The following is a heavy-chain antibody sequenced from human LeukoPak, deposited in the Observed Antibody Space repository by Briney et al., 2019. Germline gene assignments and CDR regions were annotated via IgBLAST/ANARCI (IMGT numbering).Heavy chain of an antibody. CDR2: IYYSGST. CDR1: GGSISSSSYY. CDR3: ARDRGVVVVTPAY. V-gene: IGHV4-39*07. J-gene: IGHJ4*02. D-gene: IGHD3-22*01. Sequence: PSETLSLTCTVSGGSISSSSYYWGWIRQPPGKGLEWIGSIYYSGSTYYNPSLKSRVTISVDTSKNQFSLKLSSVTAADTAVYYCARDRGVVVVTPAYWGQGTLVTVSS.